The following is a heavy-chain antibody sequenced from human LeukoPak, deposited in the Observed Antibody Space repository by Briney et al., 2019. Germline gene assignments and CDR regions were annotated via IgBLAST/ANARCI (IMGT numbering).Heavy chain of an antibody. CDR2: ISWNSGSI. Sequence: PGGSLRLSCAASGFTFSSYWMHWVRQAPGKGLEWVSGISWNSGSIGYADSVKGRFTISRDNAKNSLYLQMNSLRAEDMALYYCAKEYGGNSDDAFDIWGQGTMVTVSS. D-gene: IGHD4-23*01. CDR3: AKEYGGNSDDAFDI. CDR1: GFTFSSYW. J-gene: IGHJ3*02. V-gene: IGHV3-9*03.